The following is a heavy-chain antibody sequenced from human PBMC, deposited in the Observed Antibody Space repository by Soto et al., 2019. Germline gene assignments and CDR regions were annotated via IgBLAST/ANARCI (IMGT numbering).Heavy chain of an antibody. V-gene: IGHV4-30-2*01. J-gene: IGHJ4*02. Sequence: QLQLQESGSGLVKPSQTLSLTCAVSGGSISSGGYSWSWIRQPPGKGLEWIGYIYHSGSTYYNPSLKXXVXIXADRSKTQFSLKLSSVTAADTAVYYCARNPGYCFDYWGQGTLVTVSS. CDR1: GGSISSGGYS. CDR2: IYHSGST. CDR3: ARNPGYCFDY.